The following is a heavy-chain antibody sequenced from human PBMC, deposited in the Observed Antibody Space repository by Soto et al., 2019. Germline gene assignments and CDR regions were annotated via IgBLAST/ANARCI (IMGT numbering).Heavy chain of an antibody. CDR3: AKDADLCSGGSCYSVYYYYYMDV. J-gene: IGHJ6*03. V-gene: IGHV3-23*01. CDR2: ISGSGGST. D-gene: IGHD2-15*01. Sequence: LSLTCAASGFTFSSYAMSWVRQAPGKGLEWVSAISGSGGSTYYADSVKGRFTISRDNSKNTLYLQMNSLRAEDTAVYYCAKDADLCSGGSCYSVYYYYYMDVWGKGTTVTVSS. CDR1: GFTFSSYA.